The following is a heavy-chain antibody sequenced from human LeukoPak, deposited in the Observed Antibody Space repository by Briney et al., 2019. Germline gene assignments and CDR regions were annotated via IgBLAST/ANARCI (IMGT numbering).Heavy chain of an antibody. V-gene: IGHV4-59*01. CDR3: ARDGLEGSIL. CDR1: GDSISGYY. D-gene: IGHD5-24*01. CDR2: IYNSGST. J-gene: IGHJ4*02. Sequence: SETLSLTCTVSGDSISGYYWSWIRQPPGKGLEWIGYIYNSGSTTYNPSLKSRVTISVDTSKNQFSLRLRSVTAADTAVYYCARDGLEGSILWGQGTLVTVSS.